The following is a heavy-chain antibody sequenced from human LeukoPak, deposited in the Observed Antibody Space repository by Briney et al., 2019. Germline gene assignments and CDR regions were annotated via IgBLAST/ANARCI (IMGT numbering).Heavy chain of an antibody. Sequence: ASVKVSCKVSGYTLTELSMHWVRQAPGKGLEWMGGFDPEDGETVYTQKFQGRVTMTEDTSTDTAYMELSSLRSEDTAVYYCATGIYCSSTSCYGVLDYWGQGTLVTVSS. CDR3: ATGIYCSSTSCYGVLDY. CDR1: GYTLTELS. CDR2: FDPEDGET. J-gene: IGHJ4*02. V-gene: IGHV1-24*01. D-gene: IGHD2-2*01.